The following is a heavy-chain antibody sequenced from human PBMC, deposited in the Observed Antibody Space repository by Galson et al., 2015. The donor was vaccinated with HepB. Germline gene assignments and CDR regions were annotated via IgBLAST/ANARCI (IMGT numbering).Heavy chain of an antibody. V-gene: IGHV1-69*06. D-gene: IGHD3-10*01. Sequence: SVTVSCKASGGTFRSYAISWVRQAPGQGLEWMGGIIPLFNTSNYALKFQDRVTITADKSTNTSYMELTSLRSADTAVYYCASAITMIRGIFFQKKYGLDVWGQGATVTVSS. CDR2: IIPLFNTS. CDR1: GGTFRSYA. CDR3: ASAITMIRGIFFQKKYGLDV. J-gene: IGHJ6*02.